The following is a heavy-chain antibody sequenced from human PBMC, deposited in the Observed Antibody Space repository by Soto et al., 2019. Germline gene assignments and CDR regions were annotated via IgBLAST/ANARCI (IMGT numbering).Heavy chain of an antibody. CDR2: INPSGGST. V-gene: IGHV1-46*03. CDR1: GYTFTSYY. Sequence: GASVKVSCKASGYTFTSYYMHWVRQAPGQGLEWMGIINPSGGSTSYAQKFQGRVTMTRDTSTSTVYMELSSLRSEDTAVYYCAREQHPLIIAARPRFQFEYWGQGTLVTVSS. CDR3: AREQHPLIIAARPRFQFEY. J-gene: IGHJ4*02. D-gene: IGHD6-6*01.